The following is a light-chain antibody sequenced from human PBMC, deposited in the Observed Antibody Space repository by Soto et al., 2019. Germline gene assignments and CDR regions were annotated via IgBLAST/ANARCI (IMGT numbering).Light chain of an antibody. CDR2: SNN. J-gene: IGLJ2*01. Sequence: QSVLTQPPSVSEAPRQRVTISCSGSTSNIGNNAVNWYQQLPGKAPKLLFYSNNQRPSGVPDRFSGSKSGTSASLAISGLQSEDEADYYCAAWDDSLNGVVFGGGTKLTVL. CDR1: TSNIGNNA. CDR3: AAWDDSLNGVV. V-gene: IGLV1-36*01.